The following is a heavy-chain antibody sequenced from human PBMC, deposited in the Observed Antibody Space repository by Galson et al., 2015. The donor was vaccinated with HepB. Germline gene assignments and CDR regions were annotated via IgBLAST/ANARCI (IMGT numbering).Heavy chain of an antibody. V-gene: IGHV3-33*06. CDR3: AKDRLVRGVSIEFDP. D-gene: IGHD3-10*01. J-gene: IGHJ5*02. CDR1: GFTFSSYG. Sequence: SLRLSCAASGFTFSSYGMHWVRQAPGKGLEWVAVIWYDGSNKYYADSVKGRFTISRDNSKNTLYLQVNSLRAEDTAAYYCAKDRLVRGVSIEFDPWGQGTLVTVSS. CDR2: IWYDGSNK.